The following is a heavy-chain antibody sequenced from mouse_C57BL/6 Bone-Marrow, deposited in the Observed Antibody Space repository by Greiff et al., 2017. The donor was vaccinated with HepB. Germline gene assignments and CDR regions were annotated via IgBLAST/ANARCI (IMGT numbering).Heavy chain of an antibody. CDR2: IDPENGDT. Sequence: VKLQESGAELVRPGASVKLSCTASGFNIKDDYMHWVKQRPEQGLEWIGWIDPENGDTEYASKFQGKATITADTSSNTAYLQLSSLTSEDTAVYYCTTVDYGFAYWGQGTLVTVSA. CDR3: TTVDYGFAY. D-gene: IGHD2-4*01. J-gene: IGHJ3*01. CDR1: GFNIKDDY. V-gene: IGHV14-4*01.